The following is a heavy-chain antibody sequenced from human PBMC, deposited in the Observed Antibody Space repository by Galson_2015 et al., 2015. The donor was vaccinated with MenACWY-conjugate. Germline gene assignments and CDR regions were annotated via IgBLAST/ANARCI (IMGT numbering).Heavy chain of an antibody. D-gene: IGHD1-7*01. CDR3: AKDRLADTGTIDY. V-gene: IGHV3-23*01. CDR1: GFTFSSYA. CDR2: ISGSGGST. J-gene: IGHJ4*02. Sequence: SLRLSCAASGFTFSSYAMSWVRQAPGKGLEWVSAISGSGGSTYYADSVKGRFTISRDNSKNTLYLQMNSLRAEDTAVYYCAKDRLADTGTIDYWGQGSLLTVSS.